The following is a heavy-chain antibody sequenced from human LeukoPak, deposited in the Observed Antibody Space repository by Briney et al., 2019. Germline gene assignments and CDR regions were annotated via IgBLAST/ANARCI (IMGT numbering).Heavy chain of an antibody. D-gene: IGHD6-19*01. CDR3: STTGIAVAGTKWDY. Sequence: SETLSLTCTVSGGSIRSSYYYWGWIRQPPGKGLEWIVSIYDSGSTYYNPSLKSRVTISVDTSKNQFSLKLNSVTAADTAVYYCSTTGIAVAGTKWDYWGQGTLVTVSS. V-gene: IGHV4-39*01. CDR2: IYDSGST. CDR1: GGSIRSSYYY. J-gene: IGHJ4*02.